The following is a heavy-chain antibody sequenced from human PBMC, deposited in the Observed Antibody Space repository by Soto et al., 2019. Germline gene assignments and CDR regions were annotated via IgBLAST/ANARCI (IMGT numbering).Heavy chain of an antibody. J-gene: IGHJ6*02. CDR2: IIPIFGTA. Sequence: ASVKVSCKASGGTFSSYAISWVRQAPGQGLEWMGGIIPIFGTANYAQKFQGRVTITADESTSTAYMELSSLRSEDTAVYYCARARRGYCSGGSCHHYYYGMDVWGQGTTVTVSS. CDR3: ARARRGYCSGGSCHHYYYGMDV. V-gene: IGHV1-69*13. D-gene: IGHD2-15*01. CDR1: GGTFSSYA.